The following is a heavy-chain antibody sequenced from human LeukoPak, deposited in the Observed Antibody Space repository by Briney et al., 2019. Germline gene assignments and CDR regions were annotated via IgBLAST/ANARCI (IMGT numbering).Heavy chain of an antibody. D-gene: IGHD2/OR15-2a*01. Sequence: ASVKVCCNASGYTFTSFGISRGRQSPGQGLEWMGWTSAYSGNTNYAQNFQGRVTMTTDTSTRTAYMKLRSLRSDDRAVYFCVRGGGPRVIVTVDLDYWGQGTLVTVSS. CDR3: VRGGGPRVIVTVDLDY. CDR1: GYTFTSFG. J-gene: IGHJ4*02. V-gene: IGHV1-18*01. CDR2: TSAYSGNT.